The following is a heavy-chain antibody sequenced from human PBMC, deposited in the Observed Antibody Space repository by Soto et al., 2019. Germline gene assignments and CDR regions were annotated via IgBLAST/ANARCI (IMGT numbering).Heavy chain of an antibody. D-gene: IGHD3-10*01. CDR1: GGSITSSNW. Sequence: SETLSLTCAVSGGSITSSNWWSWVRQPPGKGLEWIGEIYHSGSTNYNPSLKSRVTMSVDKSKNQFSLKLSSVTATDTAVYYCAAGSYYKFDPWGQGTLVTVSS. CDR2: IYHSGST. CDR3: AAGSYYKFDP. V-gene: IGHV4-4*02. J-gene: IGHJ5*02.